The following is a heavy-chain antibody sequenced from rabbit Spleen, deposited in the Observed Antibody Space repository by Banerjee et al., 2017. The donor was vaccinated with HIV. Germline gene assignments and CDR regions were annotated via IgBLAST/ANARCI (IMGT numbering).Heavy chain of an antibody. CDR1: GFDFSSYG. CDR3: VRDIIDSGAYQFDL. CDR2: IDPVFGIT. J-gene: IGHJ4*01. Sequence: QEQLVESGGGLVQPGGSLKLSCKASGFDFSSYGVSWVRQAPGKGLEWIGYIDPVFGITYYANWVNGRFTISSHNAQNTLFLQLNSLTAADTATYFCVRDIIDSGAYQFDLWGQGTLVTVS. V-gene: IGHV1S47*01. D-gene: IGHD2-1*01.